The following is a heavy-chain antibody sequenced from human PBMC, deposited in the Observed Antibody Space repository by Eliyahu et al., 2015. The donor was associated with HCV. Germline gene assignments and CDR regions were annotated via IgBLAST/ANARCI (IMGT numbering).Heavy chain of an antibody. CDR2: ISSSSSYI. CDR1: GFTFSSYS. V-gene: IGHV3-21*01. CDR3: ARALRPYCSSTSCYPVGDAFDI. Sequence: EVQLVESGGGLVKPGGSLRLSCAASGFTFSSYSMNWVRQAPGKGLEWVSSISSSSSYIYYADSVKGRFTISRDNAKNSLYLQMNSLRAEDTAVYYCARALRPYCSSTSCYPVGDAFDIWGQGTMVTVSS. D-gene: IGHD2-2*01. J-gene: IGHJ3*02.